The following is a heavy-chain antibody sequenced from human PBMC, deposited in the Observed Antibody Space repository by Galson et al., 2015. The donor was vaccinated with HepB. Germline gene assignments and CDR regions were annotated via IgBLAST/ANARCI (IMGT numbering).Heavy chain of an antibody. CDR2: IIPIFGTA. D-gene: IGHD2-15*01. J-gene: IGHJ3*02. V-gene: IGHV1-69*01. Sequence: TFSSYAISWVRQAPGQGLEWMGGIIPIFGTANYAQKFQGRVTITADESTSTAYMELSSLRSEDTAVYYCARDPPYCSGGSCSDAFDIWGQGTMVTVSS. CDR1: TFSSYA. CDR3: ARDPPYCSGGSCSDAFDI.